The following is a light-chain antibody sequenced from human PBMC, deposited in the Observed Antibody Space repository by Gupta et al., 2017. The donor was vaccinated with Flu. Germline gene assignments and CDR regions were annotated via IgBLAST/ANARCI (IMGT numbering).Light chain of an antibody. CDR3: QQDQSRPPT. CDR2: GAA. Sequence: EIVMAQSPATLSVSPGERATLSCRASQTFSNDLAWYQQKPGQAPRLLIYGAATRATGVPARFSGSASGTQFTLTISSLQSEDFAVYYCQQDQSRPPTFGQGTKLEIK. CDR1: QTFSND. J-gene: IGKJ2*01. V-gene: IGKV3-15*01.